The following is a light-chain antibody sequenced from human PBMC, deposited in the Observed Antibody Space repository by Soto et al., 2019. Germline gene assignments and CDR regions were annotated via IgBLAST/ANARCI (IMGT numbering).Light chain of an antibody. J-gene: IGKJ1*01. CDR2: GAS. CDR1: RSVSSSY. Sequence: EIVLTQSPGTLSLSPGERATLSCRASRSVSSSYLAWYQQKPGQAPRLLIYGASSRPAGIPDRFSGSGSGTEFTLTISRLEPEDFAVFYCQQYGSSPETFGQGTKVEIK. V-gene: IGKV3-20*01. CDR3: QQYGSSPET.